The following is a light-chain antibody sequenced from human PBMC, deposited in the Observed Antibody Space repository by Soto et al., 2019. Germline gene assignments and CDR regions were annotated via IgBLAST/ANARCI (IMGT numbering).Light chain of an antibody. J-gene: IGLJ1*01. CDR1: SSDVGGYNY. CDR3: SSYTSRSTHYV. Sequence: QSALTQPASVSGSPGQSITISCPGTSSDVGGYNYVSWYQQDPGKAPKLMIYEVSNRPSGISNRFAGFKSGNTASLTISGLQAEAEADYYCSSYTSRSTHYVFGTGTKLTVL. V-gene: IGLV2-14*01. CDR2: EVS.